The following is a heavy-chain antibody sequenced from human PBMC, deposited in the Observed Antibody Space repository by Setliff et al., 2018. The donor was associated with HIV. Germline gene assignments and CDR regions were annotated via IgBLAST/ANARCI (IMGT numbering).Heavy chain of an antibody. CDR3: ARSLVPSGYYYGRHAFDI. CDR1: GASIRGHY. CDR2: IYYSWNT. V-gene: IGHV4-59*08. Sequence: KTSETLSLTCSVSGASIRGHYWSWIRQSPGKGLEWIGNIYYSWNTNYNPSFKSRVTISVDTSKNQFSLRVNSVTAADTAVYYCARSLVPSGYYYGRHAFDIWGQGTKVTV. J-gene: IGHJ3*02. D-gene: IGHD3-22*01.